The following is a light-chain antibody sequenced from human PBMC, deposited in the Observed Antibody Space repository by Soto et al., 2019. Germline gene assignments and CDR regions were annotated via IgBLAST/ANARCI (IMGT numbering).Light chain of an antibody. V-gene: IGLV2-14*01. CDR3: ASYTTSSIGV. J-gene: IGLJ3*02. Sequence: SALTQPASVSGSPGQSITLSCTGTSSDVGAYNYVSWCQQHPGKPPKLIIYDVSNRPSGVSNRFSGSKSGNTASLTISGLQADDEAYYYCASYTTSSIGVFGGGTKLTVL. CDR2: DVS. CDR1: SSDVGAYNY.